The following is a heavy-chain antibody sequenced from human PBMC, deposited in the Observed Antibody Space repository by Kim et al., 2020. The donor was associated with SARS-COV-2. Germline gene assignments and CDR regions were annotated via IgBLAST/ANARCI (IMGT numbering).Heavy chain of an antibody. CDR3: AKPYDFWSGYKDPPVSY. CDR2: ISGSGGST. CDR1: GFTFSSYA. V-gene: IGHV3-23*01. Sequence: GGSLRLSCAASGFTFSSYAMSWVRQAPGKGLEWVSAISGSGGSTYYADSVKGRFTISRDNSKNTLYLQMNSLRAEDTAVYYCAKPYDFWSGYKDPPVSYWGQGTLVTVSS. J-gene: IGHJ4*02. D-gene: IGHD3-3*01.